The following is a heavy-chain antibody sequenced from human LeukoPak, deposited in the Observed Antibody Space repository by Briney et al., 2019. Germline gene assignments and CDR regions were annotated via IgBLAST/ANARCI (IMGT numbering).Heavy chain of an antibody. Sequence: GESLKISCKGPGYTFTSYWISWVRQMPGKGLEWMGKIDPSDSYTNYSPSFQGHVTISADKSISTAYLQWSSLKASDTAMYYCARSPGYYPDWGQGTLVTVSS. D-gene: IGHD3-22*01. J-gene: IGHJ4*02. V-gene: IGHV5-10-1*01. CDR1: GYTFTSYW. CDR3: ARSPGYYPD. CDR2: IDPSDSYT.